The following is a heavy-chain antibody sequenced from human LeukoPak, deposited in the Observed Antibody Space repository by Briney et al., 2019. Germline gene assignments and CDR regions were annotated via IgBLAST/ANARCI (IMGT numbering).Heavy chain of an antibody. CDR3: ARVRCSGGSCPYYYYYYYMDV. Sequence: SETLSLTCTVSGGSISSSSYYWGWIRQPPGKGLEWIGEINHSGSTNYNPSLKSRVTISVDTSKNHFSLKLNSVTAADTAVYYCARVRCSGGSCPYYYYYYYMDVWGKGTTVTVSS. CDR1: GGSISSSSYY. CDR2: INHSGST. D-gene: IGHD2-15*01. V-gene: IGHV4-39*07. J-gene: IGHJ6*03.